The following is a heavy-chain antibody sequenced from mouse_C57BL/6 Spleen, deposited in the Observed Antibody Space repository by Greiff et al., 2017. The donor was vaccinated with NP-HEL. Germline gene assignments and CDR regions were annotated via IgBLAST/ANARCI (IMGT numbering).Heavy chain of an antibody. Sequence: VQLQQPGAELVKPGASVKLSCKASGYTFTSYWMHWVKQRPGQGLEWIGMIHPNSGSTNYNEKFKSKATLTVDKSSSTAYMQLSSLTSEDSAVYYCATNDRHYAMDYWGQGTSVTVSS. CDR1: GYTFTSYW. CDR2: IHPNSGST. J-gene: IGHJ4*01. CDR3: ATNDRHYAMDY. D-gene: IGHD2-3*01. V-gene: IGHV1-64*01.